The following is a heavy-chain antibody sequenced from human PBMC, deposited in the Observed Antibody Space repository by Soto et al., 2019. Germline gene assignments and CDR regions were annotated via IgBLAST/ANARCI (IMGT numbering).Heavy chain of an antibody. CDR1: GFTFSSYW. J-gene: IGHJ4*02. D-gene: IGHD3-22*01. V-gene: IGHV3-7*01. Sequence: LRLSCAASGFTFSSYWMSWVRQAPGKGLEWVANIKQDGSETYYVDSVKGRFTISRDNAKKSLYLQMSSLSTDDTALYYCARGSSYDNSGYDYWGQGTLVTVSS. CDR2: IKQDGSET. CDR3: ARGSSYDNSGYDY.